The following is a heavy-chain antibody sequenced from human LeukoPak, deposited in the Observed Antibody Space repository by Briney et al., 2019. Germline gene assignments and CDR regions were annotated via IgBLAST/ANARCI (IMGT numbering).Heavy chain of an antibody. Sequence: GGSLRLSCAASGFDVSINYMNWIRQSPEKGLEWVSIIHNDGNTYYAHSVKGRFTVSRDNSKNTVSLQMDSLRVNDTAVYFCVRGFLQLTPYYFDYWGQGTLVTVSS. V-gene: IGHV3-66*01. J-gene: IGHJ4*02. CDR3: VRGFLQLTPYYFDY. CDR2: IHNDGNT. D-gene: IGHD1-1*01. CDR1: GFDVSINY.